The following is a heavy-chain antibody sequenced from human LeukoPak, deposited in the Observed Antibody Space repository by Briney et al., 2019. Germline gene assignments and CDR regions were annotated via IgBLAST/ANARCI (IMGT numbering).Heavy chain of an antibody. Sequence: GGSLRLPCAASRFTFSSYWMSWVRQAPGKGLEWGAYLKKDGGVKYNVESARGRFIFSRDNAKNSLYLQMNSLRAEDTALYYCARIALNIRNGFDMWGQGTMVTVSS. CDR1: RFTFSSYW. CDR3: ARIALNIRNGFDM. D-gene: IGHD2/OR15-2a*01. J-gene: IGHJ3*02. CDR2: LKKDGGVK. V-gene: IGHV3-7*04.